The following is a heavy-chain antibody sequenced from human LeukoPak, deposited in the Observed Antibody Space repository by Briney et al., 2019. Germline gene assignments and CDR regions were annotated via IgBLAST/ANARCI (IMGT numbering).Heavy chain of an antibody. CDR3: ARGTDPWV. J-gene: IGHJ4*02. CDR1: GASISRSTYY. D-gene: IGHD1-14*01. CDR2: IHYSGST. Sequence: SSETLSLTCTVSGASISRSTYYWGWIRQPPGKGLQWIGSIHYSGSTYNSPSLKSRVTISVDTSKNQFSLRLSSVTAADTAVYYCARGTDPWVWGQGTLVTVSS. V-gene: IGHV4-39*01.